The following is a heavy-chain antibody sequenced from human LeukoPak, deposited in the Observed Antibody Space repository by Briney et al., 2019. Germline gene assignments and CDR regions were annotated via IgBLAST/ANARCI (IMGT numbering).Heavy chain of an antibody. V-gene: IGHV1-24*01. CDR3: ATGVYSPFSSGWYWWVY. D-gene: IGHD6-19*01. J-gene: IGHJ4*02. CDR2: FDPEDGET. CDR1: GYTLTELS. Sequence: APVKVSCKVSGYTLTELSMHWVRQAPGKGLEWMGGFDPEDGETIYAQKFQGRVTMTEDTSTDTAYMELSSLRSEDTAVYYCATGVYSPFSSGWYWWVYWGQGTLVTVSS.